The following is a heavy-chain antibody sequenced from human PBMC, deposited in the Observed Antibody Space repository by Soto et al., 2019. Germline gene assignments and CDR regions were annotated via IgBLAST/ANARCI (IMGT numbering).Heavy chain of an antibody. CDR2: IYYSGST. J-gene: IGHJ5*02. Sequence: SETLSLTCTVSGGSISSYYWSWIRQPPGKGLEWIGYIYYSGSTNYNPSLKSRVTISVDTSKNQFSLKLSSVTAADTAVYYCARSSRTIFGVVIPLDKFDPWGQGTLVTVSS. CDR1: GGSISSYY. V-gene: IGHV4-59*01. CDR3: ARSSRTIFGVVIPLDKFDP. D-gene: IGHD3-3*01.